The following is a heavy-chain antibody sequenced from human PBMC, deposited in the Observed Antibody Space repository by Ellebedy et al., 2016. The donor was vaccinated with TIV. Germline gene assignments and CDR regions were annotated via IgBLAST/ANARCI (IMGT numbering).Heavy chain of an antibody. V-gene: IGHV3-30*18. CDR1: GFNFRTYG. D-gene: IGHD4-17*01. Sequence: PGGSLRLSCVASGFNFRTYGMHWVRQAPGKGLEWVAVISYDGSNKFYTGSVKGRFTVSRDNSKNTLYLQMKNLRTEGTALYYCTKDKPTTTAYDALDNWGQGTMVAVSS. CDR3: TKDKPTTTAYDALDN. CDR2: ISYDGSNK. J-gene: IGHJ3*02.